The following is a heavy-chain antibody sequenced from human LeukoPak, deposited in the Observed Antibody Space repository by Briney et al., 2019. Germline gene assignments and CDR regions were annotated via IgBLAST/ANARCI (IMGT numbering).Heavy chain of an antibody. Sequence: ASVKVSCKASGYTLSSYTMNWVRQAPGQGLEWMGWINTNTGNPTYAQDYTGRFVFSLDTPVSTTYLQISRLKAEDTAVYYCASGPSYSGSNEYFDSWGQGTLVTVSS. CDR1: GYTLSSYT. V-gene: IGHV7-4-1*02. CDR2: INTNTGNP. J-gene: IGHJ4*02. D-gene: IGHD1-26*01. CDR3: ASGPSYSGSNEYFDS.